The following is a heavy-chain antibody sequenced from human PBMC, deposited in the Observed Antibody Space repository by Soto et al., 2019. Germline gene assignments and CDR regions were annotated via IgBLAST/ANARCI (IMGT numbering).Heavy chain of an antibody. CDR1: GGSISSSSYY. D-gene: IGHD1-1*01. J-gene: IGHJ4*02. Sequence: QLQLQESGPGLVKPSETLSLTCTVSGGSISSSSYYWGWIRQPPGKGLEWIGSIYYSGSTYYNPSLKSRVTISVDTSKNQFSLKLSSVTAADTAVYYCARPVGSVAWIDYWGQGTLVTVSS. V-gene: IGHV4-39*01. CDR3: ARPVGSVAWIDY. CDR2: IYYSGST.